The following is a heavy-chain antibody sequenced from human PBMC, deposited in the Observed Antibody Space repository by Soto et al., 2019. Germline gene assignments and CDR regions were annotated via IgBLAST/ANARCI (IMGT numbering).Heavy chain of an antibody. J-gene: IGHJ4*01. D-gene: IGHD6-19*01. Sequence: VQLVESGGGVVQPGRSLRLSCVASGFTFSSYGIHWVRQAPGKGLEWVAVISYDGSKEYYADSVKGRFTISRDNSKNTLYLQMDSLRPEDTAVYYCAKEITVAGDFDYWGHGTLVTVSS. V-gene: IGHV3-30*18. CDR1: GFTFSSYG. CDR3: AKEITVAGDFDY. CDR2: ISYDGSKE.